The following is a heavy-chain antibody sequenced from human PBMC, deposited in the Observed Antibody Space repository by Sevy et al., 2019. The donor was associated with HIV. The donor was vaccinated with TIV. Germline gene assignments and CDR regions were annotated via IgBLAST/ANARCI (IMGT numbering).Heavy chain of an antibody. Sequence: SETLSLTCSVSAMSVSSANDYWTWIRQPPGQGLEWIGHAFYFGSTNYNPSLRSRVTISLDTSKRQFSLKLTSVTAADTAVYYCGRDQYYDVLTGLYAIDVWGQGTTVTVSS. CDR2: AFYFGST. CDR3: GRDQYYDVLTGLYAIDV. CDR1: AMSVSSANDY. D-gene: IGHD3-9*01. V-gene: IGHV4-61*01. J-gene: IGHJ6*02.